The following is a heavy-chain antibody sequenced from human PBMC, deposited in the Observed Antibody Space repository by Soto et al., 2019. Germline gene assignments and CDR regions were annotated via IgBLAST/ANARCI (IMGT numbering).Heavy chain of an antibody. J-gene: IGHJ4*02. CDR3: AKAGYSSSWYYFDY. CDR1: GFTFDDYA. Sequence: EVQLVESGGGLVQPGRSLRLSCAASGFTFDDYAMHWVRQAPGKGLEWVSGISWNSGSIGYADSVKGRFTISRDNAKNSLYLQMNSLRAEDTALYYCAKAGYSSSWYYFDYWGQGTLVTVSS. V-gene: IGHV3-9*01. D-gene: IGHD6-13*01. CDR2: ISWNSGSI.